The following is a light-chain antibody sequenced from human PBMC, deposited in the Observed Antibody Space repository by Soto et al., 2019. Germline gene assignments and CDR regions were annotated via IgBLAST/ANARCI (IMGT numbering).Light chain of an antibody. CDR3: QQYDGWPPWT. J-gene: IGKJ1*01. Sequence: EIVLTQSPGTLSLSPGERATLSCRASQSVSSNLAWYQQKPGQPPRLLIFGASTGAAGVPARFSGSGSGTEFTLTISSLQSEDFAVYYCQQYDGWPPWTFGQGTKVDIK. CDR1: QSVSSN. CDR2: GAS. V-gene: IGKV3-15*01.